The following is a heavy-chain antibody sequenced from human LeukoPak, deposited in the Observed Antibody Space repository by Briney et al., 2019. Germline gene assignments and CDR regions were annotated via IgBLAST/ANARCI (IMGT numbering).Heavy chain of an antibody. CDR3: AKDHLHP. CDR2: ISGSDDST. CDR1: GFTFSSYA. V-gene: IGHV3-23*01. J-gene: IGHJ5*02. Sequence: GGSLRQSCAASGFTFSSYAMSWVRQAPAKGLEWVSTISGSDDSTNYADTAKGRFTISRDNAKNALFLQMNSLRAEDTAVYYCAKDHLHPWGQGTLVTVSS.